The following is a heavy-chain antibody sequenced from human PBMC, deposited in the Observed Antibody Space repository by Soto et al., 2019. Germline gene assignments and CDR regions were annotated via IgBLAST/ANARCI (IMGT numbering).Heavy chain of an antibody. CDR1: GYSSTSYW. J-gene: IGHJ6*03. CDR3: SRHVRAYSSSSPYYYYYMDV. V-gene: IGHV5-51*01. D-gene: IGHD6-6*01. CDR2: IYPGDSDT. Sequence: PGESLKISCKGSGYSSTSYWIGWVRQMPGKGLEWMGIIYPGDSDTRYSPSFQGQVTISADKSISTAYLQWSSLKASDTAMYYCSRHVRAYSSSSPYYYYYMDVWGKGTTVTVSS.